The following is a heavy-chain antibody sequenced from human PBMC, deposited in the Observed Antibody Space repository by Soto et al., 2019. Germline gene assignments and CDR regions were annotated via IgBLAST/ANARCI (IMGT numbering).Heavy chain of an antibody. Sequence: PGGSLRLSCAASGFTFSSYGMHWVRQAPGKGLEWVAVVWYDGSNKYYADSVKGRFTISRDNSKNTLYLQMNSLRAEDTAVYYCARDSDDYGDSYGMDVWGQGTTVTVSS. J-gene: IGHJ6*02. CDR2: VWYDGSNK. D-gene: IGHD4-17*01. CDR3: ARDSDDYGDSYGMDV. V-gene: IGHV3-33*01. CDR1: GFTFSSYG.